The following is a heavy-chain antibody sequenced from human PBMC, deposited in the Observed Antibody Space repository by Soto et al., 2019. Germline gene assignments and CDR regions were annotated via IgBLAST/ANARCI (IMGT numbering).Heavy chain of an antibody. Sequence: GGSLRLSCVACGFTVYYYWMHWVRQAPGKGLVWVSRIQSDGSSPDYVDSVKGRFTISRDNAKNTLYLQMNNLRAEDTAVYYCARGGDPDYWGQGTLVTVSS. CDR1: GFTVYYYW. CDR3: ARGGDPDY. D-gene: IGHD2-21*02. V-gene: IGHV3-74*01. J-gene: IGHJ4*02. CDR2: IQSDGSSP.